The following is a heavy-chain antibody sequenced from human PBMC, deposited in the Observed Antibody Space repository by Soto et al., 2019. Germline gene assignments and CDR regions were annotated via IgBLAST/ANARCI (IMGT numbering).Heavy chain of an antibody. Sequence: EVQLLESGGGLVQPGGSLRLSCAASGFTFSSYAMSWVRQAPGKGLEWVSAISGSGGSTYYADSVKGRFTISRDNSKNTLYLQMNSLRAEVTAVYYCAKGGGYGDSGIEYFQHWGQGTLVTVSS. D-gene: IGHD4-17*01. CDR3: AKGGGYGDSGIEYFQH. V-gene: IGHV3-23*01. CDR2: ISGSGGST. CDR1: GFTFSSYA. J-gene: IGHJ1*01.